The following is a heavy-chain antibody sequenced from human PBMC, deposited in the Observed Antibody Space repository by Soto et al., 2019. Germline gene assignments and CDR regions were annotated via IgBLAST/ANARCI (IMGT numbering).Heavy chain of an antibody. CDR1: GFTFSSYG. J-gene: IGHJ4*02. CDR2: IWYDGSNK. CDR3: ARDQTLLSHPDY. D-gene: IGHD3-10*01. V-gene: IGHV3-33*01. Sequence: GGSLRLSCAASGFTFSSYGMHWVRQAPGKGLEWVAVIWYDGSNKYYADSVKGRFTISRDNSKNTLYLQMNSLRAEDTAVYYCARDQTLLSHPDYWGQGTLVTVSS.